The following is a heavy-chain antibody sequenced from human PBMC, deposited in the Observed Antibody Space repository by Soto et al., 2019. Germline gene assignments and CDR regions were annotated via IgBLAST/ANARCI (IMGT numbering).Heavy chain of an antibody. CDR2: IKSKTDGGTT. CDR1: GFTFSNAW. J-gene: IGHJ4*02. Sequence: GGSLRLSCAASGFTFSNAWMNWVRQAPGKGLEWVGRIKSKTDGGTTDYAAPVKGRFTISRDDSKNTLYMQMNSLKTEDTAVYYCTTDYDYVWGSYRYPYYFDYWGQGTLVTVSS. CDR3: TTDYDYVWGSYRYPYYFDY. V-gene: IGHV3-15*07. D-gene: IGHD3-16*02.